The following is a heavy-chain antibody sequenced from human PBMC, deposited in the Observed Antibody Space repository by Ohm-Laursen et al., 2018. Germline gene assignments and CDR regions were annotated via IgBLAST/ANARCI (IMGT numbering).Heavy chain of an antibody. Sequence: SLRLSCTASGFTFSTYWMVWIRQAPGQGLEWVANIKEDGSEKYYVDSVKGRFTISRDNAKDSLFLQMNSLRAEDTAVYYCARDGQQLVPLDYWGQGTLVTVSS. D-gene: IGHD6-13*01. CDR3: ARDGQQLVPLDY. CDR2: IKEDGSEK. CDR1: GFTFSTYW. V-gene: IGHV3-7*01. J-gene: IGHJ4*02.